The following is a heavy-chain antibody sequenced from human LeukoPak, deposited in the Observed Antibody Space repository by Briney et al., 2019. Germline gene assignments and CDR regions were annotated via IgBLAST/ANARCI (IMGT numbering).Heavy chain of an antibody. J-gene: IGHJ5*02. CDR2: INHSGST. D-gene: IGHD1-20*01. CDR3: ARHSNWNAGVDYFDP. Sequence: SETLSLTCAVYGGSFSGYYWSWIRQPPGKGLEWIGEINHSGSTNHNPSLKSRVTISVDTSKNQFSLKLGSVTAADTAVYYCARHSNWNAGVDYFDPWGQGTLVTVSS. V-gene: IGHV4-34*01. CDR1: GGSFSGYY.